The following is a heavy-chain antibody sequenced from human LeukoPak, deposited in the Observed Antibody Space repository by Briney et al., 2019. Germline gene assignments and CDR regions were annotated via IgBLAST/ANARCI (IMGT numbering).Heavy chain of an antibody. J-gene: IGHJ5*02. CDR2: IYYSGST. CDR1: GGSISSYY. CDR3: ARESSDDYGGTGLPMA. D-gene: IGHD4-23*01. V-gene: IGHV4-59*01. Sequence: SETLSLTCTVSGGSISSYYWSWIRQPPGKGLEWIGYIYYSGSTNYNPSLKSRVTISVDTSKNQFSLKLSSVTAADTAVYYCARESSDDYGGTGLPMAWGQGTLVTVSS.